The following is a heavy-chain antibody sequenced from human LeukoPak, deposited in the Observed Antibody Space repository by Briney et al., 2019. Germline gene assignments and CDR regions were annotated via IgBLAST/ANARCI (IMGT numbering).Heavy chain of an antibody. CDR1: GFTFSSYS. CDR2: ISGSGGST. CDR3: AKEGARIQLWPRFDP. D-gene: IGHD5-18*01. V-gene: IGHV3-23*01. J-gene: IGHJ5*02. Sequence: PGGSLRLSCAASGFTFSSYSMNWVRQAPGKGLEWVSAISGSGGSTYYADSVKGRFTISRDNSKNTLYLQMNSLRAEDTAVYYCAKEGARIQLWPRFDPWGQGTLVTVSS.